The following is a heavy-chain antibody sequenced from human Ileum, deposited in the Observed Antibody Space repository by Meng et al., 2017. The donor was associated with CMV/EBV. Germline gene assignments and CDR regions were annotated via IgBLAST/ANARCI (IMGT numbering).Heavy chain of an antibody. J-gene: IGHJ3*02. CDR2: LYRDGST. CDR3: VGDWSGVLSQGDYAFDI. CDR1: GFSVSSNY. V-gene: IGHV3-53*01. D-gene: IGHD3-3*01. Sequence: GGSLRLSCAVSGFSVSSNYMSWVRQAPGKGLEWGSSLYRDGSTYYADSVTGRFTISRDNSKNTLYLQMNSLRVEDTAKCYCVGDWSGVLSQGDYAFDIWGQGTMVTVSS.